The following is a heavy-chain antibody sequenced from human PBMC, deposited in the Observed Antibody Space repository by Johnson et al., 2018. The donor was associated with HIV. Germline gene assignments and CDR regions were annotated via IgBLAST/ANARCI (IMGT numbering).Heavy chain of an antibody. D-gene: IGHD5-18*01. CDR3: AKRGTAMVLDAFDI. V-gene: IGHV3-30*18. J-gene: IGHJ3*02. CDR1: GFSFHDYG. Sequence: QVQLVESGGGVVRPGGSLRVSCEGSGFSFHDYGMSWVRQAPGKGLEWVAVISYDGHNKYYADSVKGRFTISRDNYKNTLYLQMNNLRAEDTAVYFCAKRGTAMVLDAFDIWGQGTMVTVSS. CDR2: ISYDGHNK.